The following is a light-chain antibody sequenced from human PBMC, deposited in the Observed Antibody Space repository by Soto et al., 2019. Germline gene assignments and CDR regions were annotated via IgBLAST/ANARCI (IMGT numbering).Light chain of an antibody. CDR3: QQYAPQSPWT. J-gene: IGKJ1*01. V-gene: IGKV1-27*01. CDR1: QGISNY. CDR2: AAS. Sequence: DIEMTQSPSSLSASVGDRVTITCRASQGISNYLAWYQQKPGKVPKLLIYAASTLQSGVPSRFGGGGSGTDFTLTINSLQPEDVATYYCQQYAPQSPWTFGQGTRVE.